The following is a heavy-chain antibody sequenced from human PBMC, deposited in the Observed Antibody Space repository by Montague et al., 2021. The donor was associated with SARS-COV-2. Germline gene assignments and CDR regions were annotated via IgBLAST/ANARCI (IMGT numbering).Heavy chain of an antibody. CDR2: IYYTGST. Sequence: SETLSLTCTVSGGSISSYYWSWIRQPPGKGLGWIGYIYYTGSTKYNPSLKSRVTMSLDVPTNHFSLRLNSVTAADTAMYYCARAQNTCFIANCVNYFDFWGLGAQVTVSS. CDR1: GGSISSYY. J-gene: IGHJ4*02. CDR3: ARAQNTCFIANCVNYFDF. V-gene: IGHV4-59*01. D-gene: IGHD1-1*01.